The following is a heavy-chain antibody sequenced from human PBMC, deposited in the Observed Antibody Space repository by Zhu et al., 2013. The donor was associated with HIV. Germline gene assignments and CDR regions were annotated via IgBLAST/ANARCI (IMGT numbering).Heavy chain of an antibody. CDR2: IIPIFGTA. D-gene: IGHD5-12*01. Sequence: QVQLVQSGAEVKKPGSSVKVSCKASGGTFSSYAISWVRQAPGQGLEWMGGIIPIFGTANYAQKFQGRVTITADESTSTAYMELSSLRSEDTAVYYCARYVDIVATLREDEGNYYYYGMDVWGQGTTVTVSS. CDR3: ARYVDIVATLREDEGNYYYYGMDV. CDR1: GGTFSSYA. J-gene: IGHJ6*02. V-gene: IGHV1-69*01.